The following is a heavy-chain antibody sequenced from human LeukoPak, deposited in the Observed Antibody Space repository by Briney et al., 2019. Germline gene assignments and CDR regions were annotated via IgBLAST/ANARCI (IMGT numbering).Heavy chain of an antibody. V-gene: IGHV3-23*01. CDR3: ARGRTTVTTYYFDY. Sequence: GGSLRLSCAASGFAFSSYAMSWVRQAPGKGLEWVSAISGSGGSTYYADSVKGRFTISRDNSKNTLYLQMNSLRAEDTAVYYCARGRTTVTTYYFDYWGQGTLVTVSS. CDR2: ISGSGGST. D-gene: IGHD4-17*01. CDR1: GFAFSSYA. J-gene: IGHJ4*02.